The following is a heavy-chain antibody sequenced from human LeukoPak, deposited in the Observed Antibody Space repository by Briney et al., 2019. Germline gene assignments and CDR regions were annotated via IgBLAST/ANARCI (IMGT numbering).Heavy chain of an antibody. CDR2: IYGSGDDT. V-gene: IGHV3-23*01. J-gene: IGHJ2*01. CDR3: AKDRTIAPLAYWYFDV. D-gene: IGHD1-14*01. Sequence: GGSLRLSCAASGFTFSSHAMTWFRQAPEKGLEWFSSIYGSGDDTFYADSVRGRFTISRDNSKNTLYLQLHSLRADDSAIYYCAKDRTIAPLAYWYFDVWGRGTPVTVSS. CDR1: GFTFSSHA.